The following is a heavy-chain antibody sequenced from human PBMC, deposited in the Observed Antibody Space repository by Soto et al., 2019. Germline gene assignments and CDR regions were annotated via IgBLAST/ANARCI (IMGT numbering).Heavy chain of an antibody. Sequence: QVHLVQSGAEVKKPGASVKVSCTGSGYGFTTYGITWVRQAPGQGLEWMAWISAHNGNTNYAQELQGRVTVTRDTSTSTASMELWSLRSDDTAVYYFARGRYGDYWGQGALVTVSA. V-gene: IGHV1-18*01. CDR1: GYGFTTYG. D-gene: IGHD1-1*01. CDR3: ARGRYGDY. CDR2: ISAHNGNT. J-gene: IGHJ4*02.